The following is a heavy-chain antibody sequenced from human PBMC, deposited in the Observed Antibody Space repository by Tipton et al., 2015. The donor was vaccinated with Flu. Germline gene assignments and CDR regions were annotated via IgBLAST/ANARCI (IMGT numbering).Heavy chain of an antibody. CDR3: ARGMNTGLVDV. CDR2: ISSNGDNT. V-gene: IGHV3-64*07. D-gene: IGHD1-14*01. CDR1: GFTFSDYA. J-gene: IGHJ6*02. Sequence: QLAQSGGGLIQPGGSLRLSCAASGFTFSDYAMHWVRQAPGKGLEYVSAISSNGDNTYYADSVKGRFTISRDNSKNTLYLQMGSLRADDMAVYYCARGMNTGLVDVWGQGTTVTVSS.